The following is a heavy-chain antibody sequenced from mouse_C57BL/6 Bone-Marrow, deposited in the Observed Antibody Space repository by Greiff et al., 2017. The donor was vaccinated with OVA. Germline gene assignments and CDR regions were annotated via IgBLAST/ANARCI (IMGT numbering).Heavy chain of an antibody. V-gene: IGHV5-15*04. J-gene: IGHJ1*03. CDR1: GFTFSDYG. CDR2: ISNLAYSI. CDR3: ARRVVTTVVDWYFDV. D-gene: IGHD1-1*01. Sequence: EVMLVESGGGLVQPGGSLKLSCAASGFTFSDYGMAWVRQAPRKGPEWVAFISNLAYSIYYADTVTGRFTISRENAKNTLYLEMSSLRSEDTAMYYCARRVVTTVVDWYFDVWGTGTTVTVSS.